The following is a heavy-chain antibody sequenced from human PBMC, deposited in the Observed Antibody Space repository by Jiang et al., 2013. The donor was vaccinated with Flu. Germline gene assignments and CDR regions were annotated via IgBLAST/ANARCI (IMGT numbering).Heavy chain of an antibody. Sequence: VKPSQTLSLTCTVSGWLHQQWWLLLELDPPAPGKGLEWIGYIYYSGSTYYNPSLKSRVTISVDKSKNQFSLNLRSMTAADTAVYYCMRDFTRDGGLLVSWLDPWGQGALVTVST. CDR1: GWLHQQWWLL. V-gene: IGHV4-31*09. D-gene: IGHD4-23*01. CDR3: MRDFTRDGGLLVSWLDP. J-gene: IGHJ5*02. CDR2: IYYSGST.